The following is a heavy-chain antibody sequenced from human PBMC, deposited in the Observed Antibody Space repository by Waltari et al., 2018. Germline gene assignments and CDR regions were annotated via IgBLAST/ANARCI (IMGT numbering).Heavy chain of an antibody. CDR2: IYYSGST. CDR1: GGSISSSSYY. J-gene: IGHJ4*02. V-gene: IGHV4-39*01. Sequence: QLQLQESGPGLVKPSETLSLTCTVSGGSISSSSYYWGWIRQPPGKGLEWIGSIYYSGSTYYNPSLKSRVTISVDTAKNQFSLKLSSVTAADTAVYYCASYCGGDCYPSRGFDYWGQGTLVTVSS. CDR3: ASYCGGDCYPSRGFDY. D-gene: IGHD2-21*02.